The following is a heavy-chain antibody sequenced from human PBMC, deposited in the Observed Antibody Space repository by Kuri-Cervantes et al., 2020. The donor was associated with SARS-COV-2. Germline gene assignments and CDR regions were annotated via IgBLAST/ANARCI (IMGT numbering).Heavy chain of an antibody. CDR3: ARDPREYYYDSSGTIRTEESYFDY. CDR1: GFTFSSYS. D-gene: IGHD3-22*01. CDR2: IRYDGSNK. V-gene: IGHV3-30*02. J-gene: IGHJ4*02. Sequence: GESLKISCAASGFTFSSYSMNWVRQAPGKGLEWVAFIRYDGSNKYYADSVKGRFTISRDNSKNTLYLQMNSLRAEDTAVYYCARDPREYYYDSSGTIRTEESYFDYWGQGTLVTVSS.